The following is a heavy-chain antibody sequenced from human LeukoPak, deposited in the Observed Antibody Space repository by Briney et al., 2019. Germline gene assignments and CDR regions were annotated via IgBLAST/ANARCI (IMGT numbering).Heavy chain of an antibody. Sequence: ASVKVSCKVSGYTLTELSMHWVRQAPGKGLEWMGGFDPEDGETIYAQKFQGRVTMTEDTSTDTAYMELSSLRSEDTAVYYCATRPLEYSSSQCYFDYWGQGTLVTVSS. J-gene: IGHJ4*02. CDR2: FDPEDGET. CDR3: ATRPLEYSSSQCYFDY. D-gene: IGHD6-6*01. V-gene: IGHV1-24*01. CDR1: GYTLTELS.